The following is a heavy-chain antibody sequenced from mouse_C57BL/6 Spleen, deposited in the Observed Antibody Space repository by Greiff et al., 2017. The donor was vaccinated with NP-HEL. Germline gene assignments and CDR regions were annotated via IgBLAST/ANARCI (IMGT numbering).Heavy chain of an antibody. CDR1: GYTFTDYY. Sequence: QVQLQQSGAELVRPGASVKLSCKASGYTFTDYYINWVKQRPGPGLEWIARIYPGSGNTYYNEKFKGKATLTAEKSSSTAYMQLSSLTSEDSAVYFCAKGAQATFYFDYWGQGTTLTVSS. D-gene: IGHD3-2*02. CDR2: IYPGSGNT. J-gene: IGHJ2*01. CDR3: AKGAQATFYFDY. V-gene: IGHV1-76*01.